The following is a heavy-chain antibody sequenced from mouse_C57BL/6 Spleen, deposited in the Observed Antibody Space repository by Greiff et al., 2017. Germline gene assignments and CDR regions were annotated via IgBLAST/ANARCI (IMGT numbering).Heavy chain of an antibody. V-gene: IGHV1-61*01. J-gene: IGHJ2*01. CDR1: GYTFTSYW. CDR3: ARQLRGFDY. CDR2: IYPSDSET. D-gene: IGHD3-2*02. Sequence: QVQLQQPAAELVRPGSSVKLSCKASGYTFTSYWMDWVKQRPGQGLEWIGNIYPSDSETHYNQKFKDKATLTVDKSSSTAYMQLSSLTSEDSAVYYCARQLRGFDYWGQGTTLTVSS.